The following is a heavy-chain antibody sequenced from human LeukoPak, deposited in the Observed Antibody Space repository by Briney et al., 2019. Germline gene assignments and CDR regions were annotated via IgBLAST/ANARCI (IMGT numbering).Heavy chain of an antibody. CDR3: ARDGYSYGFSLDY. Sequence: SETLSLTCAVSGYSISGGYYWGWIRQPPGKGLEWIGSIYHSGSTYYNPSLESRVTISVDTSKNQFSLKLSSVTAADTAVYYCARDGYSYGFSLDYWGQGTLVTVSS. J-gene: IGHJ4*02. V-gene: IGHV4-38-2*02. D-gene: IGHD5-18*01. CDR2: IYHSGST. CDR1: GYSISGGYY.